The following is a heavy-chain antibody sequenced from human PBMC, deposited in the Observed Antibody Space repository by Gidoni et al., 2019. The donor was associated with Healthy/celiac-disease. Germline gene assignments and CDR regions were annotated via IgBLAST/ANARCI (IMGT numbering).Heavy chain of an antibody. V-gene: IGHV3-30*18. J-gene: IGHJ6*02. CDR3: AKDMTTVTYYYYGMDV. Sequence: QVQLVESGGGVVQPGRSLRLSCAASGFTFSSSGMHWVRQAPGKGLEWVAVISYDGSNKYYADSVKGRFTISRDNSKNTLYLQMNSLRAEDTAVYYCAKDMTTVTYYYYGMDVWGQGTTVTVSS. CDR2: ISYDGSNK. CDR1: GFTFSSSG. D-gene: IGHD4-4*01.